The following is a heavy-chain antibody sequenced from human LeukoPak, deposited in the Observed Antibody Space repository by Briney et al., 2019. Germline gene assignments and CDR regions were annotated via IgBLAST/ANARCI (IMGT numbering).Heavy chain of an antibody. Sequence: GGSLRLSCAASGFTFSTYTMTWVRQAPGKGLVWVSRINSDGSSRHYADSVKGRFTISRDNAKNTLHLQMTSLRAEDTAVYYCARGGPDSSDYSSLFDYWGRGILVTVSS. CDR3: ARGGPDSSDYSSLFDY. V-gene: IGHV3-74*01. J-gene: IGHJ4*02. CDR1: GFTFSTYT. D-gene: IGHD3-22*01. CDR2: INSDGSSR.